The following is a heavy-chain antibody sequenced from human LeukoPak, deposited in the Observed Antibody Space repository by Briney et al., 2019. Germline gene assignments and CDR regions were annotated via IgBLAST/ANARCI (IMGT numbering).Heavy chain of an antibody. V-gene: IGHV4-59*01. Sequence: PSETLSLTCTVSGGSISSYYWSWIRQPPGKGLEWIGYIYCSGSTNYNPSLKSRVTISVDTSKNQFSLKLSSVTAADTAVYYCARAPFLSVAGPNWFDPWGQGTLVTVSS. CDR1: GGSISSYY. CDR2: IYCSGST. CDR3: ARAPFLSVAGPNWFDP. D-gene: IGHD6-19*01. J-gene: IGHJ5*02.